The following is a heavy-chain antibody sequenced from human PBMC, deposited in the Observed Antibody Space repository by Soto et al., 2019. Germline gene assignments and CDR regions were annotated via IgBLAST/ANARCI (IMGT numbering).Heavy chain of an antibody. J-gene: IGHJ5*02. CDR2: IYYSGST. CDR3: ARATYYDFWSGYLNWFDP. Sequence: SETLSLTCTVSGGSISSYYWSWIRQPPGKGLEWIGYIYYSGSTNYNPSLKSRVTISVDTSKNQFSLKPSSVTAADTAVYYCARATYYDFWSGYLNWFDPWGQGTLVTVSS. CDR1: GGSISSYY. V-gene: IGHV4-59*01. D-gene: IGHD3-3*01.